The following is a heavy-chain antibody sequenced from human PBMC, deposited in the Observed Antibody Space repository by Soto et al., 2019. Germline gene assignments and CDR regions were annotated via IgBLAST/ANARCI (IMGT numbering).Heavy chain of an antibody. CDR1: GYTFTGYY. CDR2: INPNSGGT. V-gene: IGHV1-2*02. D-gene: IGHD3-22*01. J-gene: IGHJ4*02. Sequence: GASVKVSCKASGYTFTGYYMHWGRQAPGQGLEWMGWINPNSGGTNYAQKFQGRVTMTRDTSISTAYMELSRLRSDDTAVYYCARAQFKHYYDSSGYYPDYWGQGTLVTVSS. CDR3: ARAQFKHYYDSSGYYPDY.